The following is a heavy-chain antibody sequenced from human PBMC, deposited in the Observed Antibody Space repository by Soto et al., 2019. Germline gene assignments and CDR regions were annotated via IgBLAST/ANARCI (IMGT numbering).Heavy chain of an antibody. CDR2: INHSGST. V-gene: IGHV4-34*01. D-gene: IGHD6-13*01. J-gene: IGHJ6*02. Sequence: SLTRGFYGGTFIGYYCRRIVFLPGKGLEWIGEINHSGSTNYNPPLKSRVTISVDTSKNQFALKLSSVTAADTAVYYCATAIAEARPGGMDVWGQGTKVTVSS. CDR3: ATAIAEARPGGMDV. CDR1: GGTFIGYY.